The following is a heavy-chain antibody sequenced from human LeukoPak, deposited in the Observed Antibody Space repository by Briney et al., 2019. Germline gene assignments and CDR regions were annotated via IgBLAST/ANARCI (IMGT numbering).Heavy chain of an antibody. CDR1: GFTFRDAG. J-gene: IGHJ4*02. CDR2: IKSKTDGGTT. V-gene: IGHV3-15*01. Sequence: GGSLRLSCAASGFTFRDAGMSWVRQAPGKGLEWVGRIKSKTDGGTTDYAAPVKGSFTISRDDSKNTLYLQMSGLKTEDTAVYFCAHRDTAMVRVDYWGQGTLVTVSS. D-gene: IGHD5-18*01. CDR3: AHRDTAMVRVDY.